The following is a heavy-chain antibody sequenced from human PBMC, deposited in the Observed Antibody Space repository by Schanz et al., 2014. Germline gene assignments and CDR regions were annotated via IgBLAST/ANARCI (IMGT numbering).Heavy chain of an antibody. Sequence: QVHLVQSGSELKKPGASVKVSCKASGYTFTSNALNWVRQAPGQGLEWMGRIIPSLGLAKYEQKFQDKVTITADTSTTTAYMELSSLRSEDTAVYYCARGRTFDYWGQGTLVTVSS. CDR1: GYTFTSNA. V-gene: IGHV1-69*09. CDR2: IIPSLGLA. J-gene: IGHJ4*02. CDR3: ARGRTFDY.